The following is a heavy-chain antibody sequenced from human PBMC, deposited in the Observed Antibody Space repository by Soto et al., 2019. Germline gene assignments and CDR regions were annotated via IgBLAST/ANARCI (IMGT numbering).Heavy chain of an antibody. CDR2: FIPILGIP. J-gene: IGHJ4*02. CDR3: ASEYYYGSGVTYYFDY. D-gene: IGHD3-10*01. CDR1: GDTFSSHS. Sequence: QVQLVQSGAEVKKPGSSVKVSCKASGDTFSSHSISWVRQAPGQGLEWMGRFIPILGIPNYAQKFQGRVTITADKSTNTAYMELSSLRSDDTAVYYCASEYYYGSGVTYYFDYWGQGTLVTVSS. V-gene: IGHV1-69*02.